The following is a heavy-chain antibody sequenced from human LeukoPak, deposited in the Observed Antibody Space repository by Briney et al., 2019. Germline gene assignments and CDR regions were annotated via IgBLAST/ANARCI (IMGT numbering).Heavy chain of an antibody. CDR2: ISSSSSYI. D-gene: IGHD5-12*01. J-gene: IGHJ3*02. CDR3: ARGGPSLGYDEDAFDI. Sequence: GGSLRLSCAASGFTFSSYSMNWVRQAPGKGLEWVSSISSSSSYIYYADSVKGRFTISRDNAKNSLYLQMNSLRAEDTAVYYCARGGPSLGYDEDAFDIWGQGTMVTVSS. V-gene: IGHV3-21*01. CDR1: GFTFSSYS.